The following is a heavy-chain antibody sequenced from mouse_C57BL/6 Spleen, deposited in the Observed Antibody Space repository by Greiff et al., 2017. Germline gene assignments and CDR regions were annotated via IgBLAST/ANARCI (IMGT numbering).Heavy chain of an antibody. Sequence: VQLQQPGAELVRPGTSVKLSCKASGYTFTSYWMHWVKQRPGQGLEWIGVIDPSDSYTNYNQKFKGKATLTVDTSSSTAYMQLSSLTSEDSAVYYCARIGGNYPAWFVYWGEESLVTVS. J-gene: IGHJ3*01. D-gene: IGHD2-1*01. CDR2: IDPSDSYT. CDR3: ARIGGNYPAWFVY. CDR1: GYTFTSYW. V-gene: IGHV1-59*01.